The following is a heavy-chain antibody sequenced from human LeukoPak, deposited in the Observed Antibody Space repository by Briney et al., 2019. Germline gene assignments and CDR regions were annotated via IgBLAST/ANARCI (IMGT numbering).Heavy chain of an antibody. CDR3: ARGPFDAAARAFDY. J-gene: IGHJ4*02. Sequence: SETLSLTCTVSGGSISSYYWSWIRQPPGKGLEWIGYIYYSGSTNYNPSLKSRVTISVDTSKNQFSLKLSSVTAADTAVYYCARGPFDAAARAFDYWGQGTLVTVSS. V-gene: IGHV4-59*12. CDR1: GGSISSYY. D-gene: IGHD6-6*01. CDR2: IYYSGST.